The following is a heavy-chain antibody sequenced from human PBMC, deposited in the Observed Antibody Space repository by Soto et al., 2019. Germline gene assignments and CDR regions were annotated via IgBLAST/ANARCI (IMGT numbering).Heavy chain of an antibody. CDR3: ARMTTVTNNWFDP. Sequence: QVQLQESGPGLVKPSQTLPLTCTVSGGSISSGGYYWSWIRQHPGKGLEWIGYIYYSGSTYYNPSLKSRVTISVDTSKNQFSLKLSSVTAADTAVYYCARMTTVTNNWFDPWGQGTLVTVSS. J-gene: IGHJ5*02. D-gene: IGHD4-17*01. CDR1: GGSISSGGYY. CDR2: IYYSGST. V-gene: IGHV4-31*03.